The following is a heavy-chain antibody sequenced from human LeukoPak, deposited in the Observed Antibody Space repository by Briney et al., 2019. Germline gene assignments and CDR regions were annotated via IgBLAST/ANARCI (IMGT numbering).Heavy chain of an antibody. J-gene: IGHJ4*02. Sequence: GGSLRLSCAASGFTFSSYGMHWVRQAPGKGLEWVAVIWYDGSNKYYADSVKGRFTISRDNSKNTLYLQMNSLRAEDTAVYYCAREWAGIAVAGILDYWGQGTLVTVSS. CDR3: AREWAGIAVAGILDY. D-gene: IGHD6-19*01. CDR2: IWYDGSNK. CDR1: GFTFSSYG. V-gene: IGHV3-33*01.